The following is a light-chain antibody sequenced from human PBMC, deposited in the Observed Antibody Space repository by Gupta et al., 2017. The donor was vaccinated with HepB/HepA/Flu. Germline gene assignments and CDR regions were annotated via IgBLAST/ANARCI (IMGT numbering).Light chain of an antibody. V-gene: IGKV2D-29*01. CDR2: EVS. J-gene: IGKJ2*02. CDR3: RQYENLHCT. CDR1: QSLLHAAGETS. Sequence: EIVLTQTPLSLSVNPRQSASISCTSSQSLLHAAGETSLYWNLQKTGQLPQLPIDEVSKRCSGVPYRFSGSGSDTDFTLNISRLEADDVGLYYCRQYENLHCTFGHGTKVEIK.